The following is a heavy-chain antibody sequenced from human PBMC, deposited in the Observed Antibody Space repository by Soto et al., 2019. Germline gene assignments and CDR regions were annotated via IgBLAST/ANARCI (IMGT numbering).Heavy chain of an antibody. D-gene: IGHD6-13*01. CDR1: GFTFSSYG. V-gene: IGHV3-33*01. J-gene: IGHJ4*02. Sequence: QVQLVESGGGVVQPGRSLRLSCAASGFTFSSYGMHWVRQAPGKGLEWVAVIWYDGSNKYYADSVKGRFTISRDNSKNTLYLQMNSLRAEDTAVYHCARESLAAAGAPLDYWGQGTLVTVSS. CDR2: IWYDGSNK. CDR3: ARESLAAAGAPLDY.